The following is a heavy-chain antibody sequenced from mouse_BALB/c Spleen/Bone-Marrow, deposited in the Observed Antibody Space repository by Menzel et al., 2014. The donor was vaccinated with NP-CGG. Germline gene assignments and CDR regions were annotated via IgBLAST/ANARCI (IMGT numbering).Heavy chain of an antibody. V-gene: IGHV1S22*01. CDR3: ARWLLLDY. CDR1: GYTFTSYW. CDR2: IYPGTGST. D-gene: IGHD2-3*01. J-gene: IGHJ2*01. Sequence: LKQSGSEPVRPGASVKLSCKASGYTFTSYWMHWVKQRPGQGLEWIGNIYPGTGSTNYDEKFKGKATLTVDTSSSTAYMQLSSLTSEDSAVYYCARWLLLDYWGQGTTLTVSS.